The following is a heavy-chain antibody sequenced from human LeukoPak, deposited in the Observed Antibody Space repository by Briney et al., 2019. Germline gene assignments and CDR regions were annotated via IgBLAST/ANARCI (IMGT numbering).Heavy chain of an antibody. Sequence: SQTLSLTCTVSGGSISSGSYYWSWIRQPAGKGLEWIGRIYTSGSTNYNPSLKSRVTISVDTSKNQFSLKLSSVTAADTAVYYCARGSSGWNYYYIDVWGKGTTVTVSS. CDR2: IYTSGST. D-gene: IGHD6-19*01. V-gene: IGHV4-61*02. CDR3: ARGSSGWNYYYIDV. J-gene: IGHJ6*03. CDR1: GGSISSGSYY.